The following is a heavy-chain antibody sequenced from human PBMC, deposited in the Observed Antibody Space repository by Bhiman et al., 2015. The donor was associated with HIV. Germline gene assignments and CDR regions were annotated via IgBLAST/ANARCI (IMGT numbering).Heavy chain of an antibody. D-gene: IGHD3-16*02. CDR2: ISSSSSYI. Sequence: EVQLVESGGGLVKPGGSLRLSCAASGFSFNIYAMTWVRQPPGKGLEWVSSISSSSSYIYYADSVKGRFTISRDNAKNSLYLQMNSLRAEDTAVYYCAREGRSSLFVDVWGQGDHGSPVSS. V-gene: IGHV3-21*03. J-gene: IGHJ6*02. CDR3: AREGRSSLFVDV. CDR1: GFSFNIYA.